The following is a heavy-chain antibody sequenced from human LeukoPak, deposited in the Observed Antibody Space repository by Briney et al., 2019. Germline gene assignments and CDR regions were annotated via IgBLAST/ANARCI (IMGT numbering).Heavy chain of an antibody. CDR3: ARVLGYCSSTSCYYYYYMDV. CDR2: INWNGSST. CDR1: GFTFDDYG. D-gene: IGHD2-2*01. Sequence: PGGSMRLSCAASGFTFDDYGMSWVRQAPGKGLEWVSGINWNGSSTGYADSVKGRFTISRDNAKNSLYLQMNSLRAEDTALYYCARVLGYCSSTSCYYYYYMDVWGKGTTVTVSS. V-gene: IGHV3-20*04. J-gene: IGHJ6*03.